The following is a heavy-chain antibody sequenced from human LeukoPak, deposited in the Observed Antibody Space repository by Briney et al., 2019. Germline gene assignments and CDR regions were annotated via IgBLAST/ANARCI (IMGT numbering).Heavy chain of an antibody. Sequence: PGRSLRLSCAASGFTFSSYAMSWVRQAPGKGLEWVSAISGSGGSTYYADSVKGRFTISRDNSKNTLYLQMNSLKTEDTAVYYCTTDPYIAALTFDYWGQGTLVTVSS. CDR1: GFTFSSYA. J-gene: IGHJ4*02. CDR3: TTDPYIAALTFDY. CDR2: ISGSGGST. V-gene: IGHV3-23*01. D-gene: IGHD6-6*01.